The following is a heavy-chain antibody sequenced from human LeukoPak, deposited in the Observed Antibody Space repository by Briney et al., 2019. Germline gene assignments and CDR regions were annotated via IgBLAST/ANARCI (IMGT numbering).Heavy chain of an antibody. V-gene: IGHV4-31*03. CDR2: IYYSGST. CDR3: ARGTSHYYDSSGYYYGH. Sequence: PSETLSLTCTVSGGSISSGGYSWSWIRQHPGKGLEWIGYIYYSGSTYYNPSLKSRVTISVDTSKNQFSLKLSSVTAADTAVYYCARGTSHYYDSSGYYYGHWGQGTLVTVSS. CDR1: GGSISSGGYS. D-gene: IGHD3-22*01. J-gene: IGHJ4*02.